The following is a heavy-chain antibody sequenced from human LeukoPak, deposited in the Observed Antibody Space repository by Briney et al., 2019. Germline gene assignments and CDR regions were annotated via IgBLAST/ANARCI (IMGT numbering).Heavy chain of an antibody. D-gene: IGHD3-3*01. CDR1: GFPFSSYS. Sequence: PGGSLRLSCAASGFPFSSYSMNWVRQAPGKGLEWVSSISRSSSYIYYADSVKGRFTISRDNAKNSLYLQMNSLRAEDTAVYYCARDRRDFWSGYSRGDYWGQGTLVTVSS. V-gene: IGHV3-21*01. CDR3: ARDRRDFWSGYSRGDY. J-gene: IGHJ4*02. CDR2: ISRSSSYI.